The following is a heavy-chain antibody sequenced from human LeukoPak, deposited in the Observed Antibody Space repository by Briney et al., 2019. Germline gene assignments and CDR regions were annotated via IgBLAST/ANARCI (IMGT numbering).Heavy chain of an antibody. D-gene: IGHD6-13*01. V-gene: IGHV3-30*18. J-gene: IGHJ4*02. CDR3: AKDGTSSWYGEFDY. Sequence: QTGRSLRLSCAASGFIFSNYGMHWVRQAPGKGLEWVAVMSYDGSNKYYADSVKGRFTISRDNSRNTLYLQVDSLRGEDTAVYFCAKDGTSSWYGEFDYWGQGALVTVSS. CDR2: MSYDGSNK. CDR1: GFIFSNYG.